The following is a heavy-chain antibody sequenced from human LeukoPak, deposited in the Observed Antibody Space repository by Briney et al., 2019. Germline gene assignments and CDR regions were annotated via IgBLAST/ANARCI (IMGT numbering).Heavy chain of an antibody. CDR2: ISWDGGST. V-gene: IGHV3-43D*03. D-gene: IGHD4-17*01. J-gene: IGHJ1*01. CDR1: GFTFDDYA. Sequence: GGSLRLSCAASGFTFDDYAMHWVRQAPGKGLEWVSLISWDGGSTYYADSVKGRFTISRDNNKNSLYLQMNSLRVEDTALYYCAKDMSKVNPEYFQRWGQGTLVTVSS. CDR3: AKDMSKVNPEYFQR.